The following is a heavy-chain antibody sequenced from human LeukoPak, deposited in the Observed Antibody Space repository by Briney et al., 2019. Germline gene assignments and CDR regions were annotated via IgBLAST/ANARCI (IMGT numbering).Heavy chain of an antibody. J-gene: IGHJ4*02. CDR1: GFIVSSSY. CDR3: AKGDTDCTCPGY. Sequence: GGSLRLSCAASGFIVSSSYMSWVRQTPGKGLEWVSTFERGGHTAYADSVKGRFTISRDVSENTIYPQMNSLRVEDTAVYYCAKGDTDCTCPGYWGQGTLVTVSS. D-gene: IGHD2-21*02. V-gene: IGHV3-53*01. CDR2: FERGGHT.